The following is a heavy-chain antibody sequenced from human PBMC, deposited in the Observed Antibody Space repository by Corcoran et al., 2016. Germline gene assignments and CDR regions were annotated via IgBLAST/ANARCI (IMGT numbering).Heavy chain of an antibody. CDR3: ARVGGGDSSSWSYYFDY. J-gene: IGHJ4*02. D-gene: IGHD6-13*01. CDR1: GYTFTSYY. V-gene: IGHV1-46*01. CDR2: INPSGGST. Sequence: QVQLVQSGAEVKKPGASVKVSCKASGYTFTSYYMHWVRQAPGQGLEWMGIINPSGGSTSYAQKFQGRVTMTRDTSTSTVYMELSSLRSEDTAVYYCARVGGGDSSSWSYYFDYWGQGTLVTVSS.